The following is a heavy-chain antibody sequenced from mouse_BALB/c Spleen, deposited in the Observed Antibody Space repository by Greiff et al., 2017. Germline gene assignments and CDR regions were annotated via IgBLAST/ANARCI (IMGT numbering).Heavy chain of an antibody. D-gene: IGHD2-4*01. J-gene: IGHJ2*01. CDR2: IWGDGST. CDR3: ARARWDYDYYFDY. CDR1: GFSLTGYG. V-gene: IGHV2-6-7*01. Sequence: QVQLQQSGPGLVAPSQSLSITCTVSGFSLTGYGVNWVRQPPGKGLEWLGMIWGDGSTDYNSALKSRLSISKDNSKSQVFLKMNSLQTDDTARYYCARARWDYDYYFDYWGQGTTLTVSS.